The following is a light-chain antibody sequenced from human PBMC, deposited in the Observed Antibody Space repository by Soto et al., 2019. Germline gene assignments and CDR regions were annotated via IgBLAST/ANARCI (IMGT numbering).Light chain of an antibody. J-gene: IGLJ2*01. CDR2: DTT. Sequence: AVVTQEPSLTVSPGGTVTLTCGSSTGAVTSGHYPYWFQQKPGQAPKTLIYDTTNKHSWSPARFSGSLLGGKAALTLSGAQPEDEADYYCLLVYSGIVVFGGGNKVTVL. V-gene: IGLV7-46*01. CDR3: LLVYSGIVV. CDR1: TGAVTSGHY.